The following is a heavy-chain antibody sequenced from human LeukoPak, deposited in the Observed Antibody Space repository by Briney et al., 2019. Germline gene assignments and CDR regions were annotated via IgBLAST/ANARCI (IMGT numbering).Heavy chain of an antibody. CDR2: IYYSGST. J-gene: IGHJ4*02. CDR3: ARIVGGYLVDY. V-gene: IGHV4-59*08. CDR1: GGSISSYC. D-gene: IGHD3-22*01. Sequence: SETLSVTCTVYGGSISSYCWSWIRQPPGKGLEWIGYIYYSGSTNYNPSLKSRVTISVDTSKNQFSLKLSSVTAADPAVYYCARIVGGYLVDYWGQGTLVTVSS.